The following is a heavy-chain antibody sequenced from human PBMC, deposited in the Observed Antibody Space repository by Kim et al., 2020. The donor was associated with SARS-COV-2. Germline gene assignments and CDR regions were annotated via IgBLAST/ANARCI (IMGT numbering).Heavy chain of an antibody. V-gene: IGHV3-43D*03. D-gene: IGHD3-10*01. J-gene: IGHJ6*02. CDR3: AKDMGKITMVRGVIISYYYYGMDV. CDR2: ISWDGGST. CDR1: GFTFDDYA. Sequence: GGSLRLSCAASGFTFDDYAMHWVRQAPGKGLEWVSLISWDGGSTYYADSVKGRFTISRDNSKNSLYLQMNSLRAEDTALYYCAKDMGKITMVRGVIISYYYYGMDVWGQGTTVTVSS.